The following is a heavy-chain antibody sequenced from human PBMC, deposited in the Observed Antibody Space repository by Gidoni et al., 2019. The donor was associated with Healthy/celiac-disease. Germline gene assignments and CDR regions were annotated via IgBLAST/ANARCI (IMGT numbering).Heavy chain of an antibody. CDR2: IWYDGSNK. J-gene: IGHJ5*02. D-gene: IGHD6-19*01. V-gene: IGHV3-33*01. CDR3: ASSVAGINWFDP. Sequence: AVIWYDGSNKYYADSVKGRFTISRDNSKNTLYLQMNSLRAEDTAVYYCASSVAGINWFDPWGQGTLVTVSS.